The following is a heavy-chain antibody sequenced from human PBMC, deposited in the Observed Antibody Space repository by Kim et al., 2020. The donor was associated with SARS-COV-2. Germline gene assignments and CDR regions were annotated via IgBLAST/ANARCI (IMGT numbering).Heavy chain of an antibody. CDR1: GFTFSSYG. CDR3: ARGWGDLGSAGWDY. Sequence: GGSLRLSCAASGFTFSSYGMHWVRQAPGKGLEWVAVIWYDGSNKYYADSVKGRFTISRDNSKNTLYLQMNSLRAEDTAVYYCARGWGDLGSAGWDYWGQGTLVTVSS. CDR2: IWYDGSNK. D-gene: IGHD2-15*01. V-gene: IGHV3-33*01. J-gene: IGHJ4*02.